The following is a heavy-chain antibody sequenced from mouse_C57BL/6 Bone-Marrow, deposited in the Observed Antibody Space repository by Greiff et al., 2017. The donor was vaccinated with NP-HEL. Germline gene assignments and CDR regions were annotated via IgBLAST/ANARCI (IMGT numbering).Heavy chain of an antibody. CDR1: GYTFTDYE. CDR3: TRRRFAY. CDR2: IDPETGGT. V-gene: IGHV1-15*01. Sequence: VQLVESGAELVRPGASVTLSCKASGYTFTDYEMHWVKQTPVHGLEWIGAIDPETGGTAYNQKFKGKAILTADKSSSTAYMELRSLTSEDSAVYYCTRRRFAYWGQGTLVTVSA. J-gene: IGHJ3*01.